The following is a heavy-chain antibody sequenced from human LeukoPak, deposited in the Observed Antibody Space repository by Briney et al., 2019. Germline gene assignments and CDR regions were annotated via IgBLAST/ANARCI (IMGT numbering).Heavy chain of an antibody. CDR2: IYYSGST. J-gene: IGHJ5*02. D-gene: IGHD3-3*01. CDR3: ARVGFWSAYLNWFDP. Sequence: SETLSLTCTVSGGSISSYYWSWIRQPPGKGLEWIGYIYYSGSTNYNPSLKSRVTISVDTSKNQFSLKLNSVTAADTAVYYCARVGFWSAYLNWFDPWGQGTLVTVSS. V-gene: IGHV4-59*01. CDR1: GGSISSYY.